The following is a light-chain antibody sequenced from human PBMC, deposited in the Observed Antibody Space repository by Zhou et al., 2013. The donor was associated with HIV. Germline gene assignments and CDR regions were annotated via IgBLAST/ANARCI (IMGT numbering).Light chain of an antibody. CDR3: QQYKSFLLS. CDR1: ETVGRS. CDR2: ETS. Sequence: IQMTQSPSIVSASLGVRVTXTCRANETVGRSLAWYQQKRGKAPTLVIYETSILDKGVPSRFAGSGSGTEFILTITSLQPDDLGTYFCQQYKSFLLSFGGGTKVDIK. V-gene: IGKV1-5*03. J-gene: IGKJ4*01.